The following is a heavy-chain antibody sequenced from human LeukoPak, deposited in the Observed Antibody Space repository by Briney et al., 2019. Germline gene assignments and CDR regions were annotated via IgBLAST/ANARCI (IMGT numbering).Heavy chain of an antibody. J-gene: IGHJ4*02. V-gene: IGHV3-30*03. D-gene: IGHD3-22*01. CDR1: GFTFSSYA. Sequence: GGSLRLSCAASGFTFSSYAMHWVRQGPGKGLEWVSVISYDGSNIYYPDSVKGRFTISRDNSKNTLYLQMNSLRAEDTAVYYCARESSGYPDYWGQGTVVTVSS. CDR2: ISYDGSNI. CDR3: ARESSGYPDY.